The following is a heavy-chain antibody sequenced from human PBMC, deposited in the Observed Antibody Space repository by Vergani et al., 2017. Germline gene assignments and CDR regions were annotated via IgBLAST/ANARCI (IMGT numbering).Heavy chain of an antibody. CDR3: ARDPSIGYDWGY. Sequence: VQLVESGGGLVQPGGSLRLSCAASGFTFSSYGMHWVRQAPGKGLEWVAVIWYDGSNKYYADSVKGRFTISRDNSKNTLYLQMNSLRAEDTAVYYCARDPSIGYDWGYWGQGTLVTVSS. CDR2: IWYDGSNK. J-gene: IGHJ4*02. V-gene: IGHV3-33*08. D-gene: IGHD6-25*01. CDR1: GFTFSSYG.